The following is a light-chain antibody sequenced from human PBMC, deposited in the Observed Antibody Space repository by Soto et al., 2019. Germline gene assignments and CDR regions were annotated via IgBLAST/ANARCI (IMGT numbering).Light chain of an antibody. V-gene: IGKV1-5*03. CDR1: QTISSW. Sequence: MTQSPATLSGSVGDRVTITCGASQTISSWLAWYQQKPGKAPKLLIYKASTLKSGVPSRLRGSGYGTEFTITISSMQTDDFETYYCQHYNSCPEAFGHGTKVDI. J-gene: IGKJ1*01. CDR2: KAS. CDR3: QHYNSCPEA.